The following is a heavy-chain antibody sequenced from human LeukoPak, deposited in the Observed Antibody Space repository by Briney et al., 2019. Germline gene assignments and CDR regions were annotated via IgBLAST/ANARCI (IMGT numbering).Heavy chain of an antibody. CDR3: ARANINWLRSPGTLYYLDY. V-gene: IGHV3-30-3*01. J-gene: IGHJ4*02. D-gene: IGHD1-20*01. Sequence: GGSLRLSCAASGFTFSSYAMHWVRQAPGKGLEWVAVISYDGSNKYYADSVKGRFTISRDNSKNTLYLQMNSLRAEDTAVYYCARANINWLRSPGTLYYLDYWGLGTLVTVSS. CDR2: ISYDGSNK. CDR1: GFTFSSYA.